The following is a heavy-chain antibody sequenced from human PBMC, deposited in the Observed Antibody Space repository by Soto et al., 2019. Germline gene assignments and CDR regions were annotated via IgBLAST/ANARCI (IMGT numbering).Heavy chain of an antibody. V-gene: IGHV3-73*01. J-gene: IGHJ4*02. CDR3: NRRAGGDWGVY. D-gene: IGHD2-21*02. CDR1: GFIFSDSA. CDR2: IRSKGNGYAT. Sequence: GGSLRLSCAVSGFIFSDSAIHWVRQAPGKGLERVGRIRSKGNGYATGYAASVEGRFTISRDDSKNTAYLQMNSPKTEYTAIYYCNRRAGGDWGVYWGQGSLVTVSS.